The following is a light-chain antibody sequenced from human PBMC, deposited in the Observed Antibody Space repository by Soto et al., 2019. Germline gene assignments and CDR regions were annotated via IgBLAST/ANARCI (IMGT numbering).Light chain of an antibody. J-gene: IGKJ4*01. V-gene: IGKV3-11*01. CDR3: QQRSNWPPKLT. CDR2: DAS. CDR1: QSVSSY. Sequence: EIVLTQSPATLSLSPGERATLSCRASQSVSSYLAWYQQKPGQAPRLLIYDASNRATGIPARFSGSGSGTDFTLTISSLEPEDFAVYYCQQRSNWPPKLTFGGGTKVNIK.